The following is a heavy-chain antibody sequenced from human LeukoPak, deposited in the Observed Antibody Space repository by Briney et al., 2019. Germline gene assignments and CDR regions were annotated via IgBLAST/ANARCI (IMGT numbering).Heavy chain of an antibody. V-gene: IGHV4-38-2*02. CDR1: GFSISDGFY. D-gene: IGHD2-2*01. CDR2: IFHSGST. J-gene: IGHJ6*02. Sequence: SETLSLTCAVSGFSISDGFYWGWIRQPPGKGLEWIGYIFHSGSTYYNPSLNSRLTISVDTSRNQFSLKLSSVTAADTAVYYCARDAGHQLSRRNYYAMDVWGQGTTVTVSS. CDR3: ARDAGHQLSRRNYYAMDV.